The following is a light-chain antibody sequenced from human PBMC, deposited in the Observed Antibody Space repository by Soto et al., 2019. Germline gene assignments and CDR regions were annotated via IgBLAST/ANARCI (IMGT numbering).Light chain of an antibody. J-gene: IGLJ1*01. CDR3: SSYTSSSTLEV. V-gene: IGLV2-14*03. CDR1: SNDVGGYNY. Sequence: QSAVTQPASVSGSPGQSITISCTGTSNDVGGYNYVSWYQQHPGKAPQLMIYDVSNRPSGVSNRFSGSKSGNTASLTISGLQAEDEAVYYCSSYTSSSTLEVFGTGTKVTVL. CDR2: DVS.